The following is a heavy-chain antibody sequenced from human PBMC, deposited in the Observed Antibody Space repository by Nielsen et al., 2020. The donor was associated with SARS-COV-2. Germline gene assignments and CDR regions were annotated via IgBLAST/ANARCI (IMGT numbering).Heavy chain of an antibody. CDR3: ARHAAYYSDSSGISYYFDY. J-gene: IGHJ4*02. D-gene: IGHD3-22*01. V-gene: IGHV5-51*01. Sequence: SCKSSGYSFTTYWIGWVRPMPGKGLEWMGIIYPGDSDTRFSPSFQGQVTISADKSISTAYLQWSSLKASDTAMYYCARHAAYYSDSSGISYYFDYWGQGTLVTVSS. CDR1: GYSFTTYW. CDR2: IYPGDSDT.